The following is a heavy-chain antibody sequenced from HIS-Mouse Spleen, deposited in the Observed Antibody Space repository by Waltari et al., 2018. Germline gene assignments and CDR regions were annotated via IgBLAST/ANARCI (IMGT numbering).Heavy chain of an antibody. CDR3: AKVNSGSYYFDY. D-gene: IGHD1-26*01. V-gene: IGHV3-30*18. CDR2: ISYDGSNK. J-gene: IGHJ4*02. CDR1: GFTFSSYG. Sequence: QVQLVESGGGVVQPGRSLRLSCAASGFTFSSYGMHWVRQAPGKGLEGVAVISYDGSNKYYADSVKGRFTISRDNSKNTLYLQMNSLRAEDTAVYYCAKVNSGSYYFDYWGQGTLVTVSS.